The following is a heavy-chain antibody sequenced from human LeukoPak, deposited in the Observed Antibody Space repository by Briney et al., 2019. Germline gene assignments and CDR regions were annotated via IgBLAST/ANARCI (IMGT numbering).Heavy chain of an antibody. D-gene: IGHD1-14*01. CDR3: VSGSGYFFDY. CDR2: IFHRGHT. V-gene: IGHV4-38-2*01. CDR1: GYSMTSGYY. J-gene: IGHJ4*02. Sequence: PSETLSLTCAVSGYSMTSGYYWGWIRQPPGKRLEWIGNIFHRGHTYYNPSLQSRVTISADTSRNQFSLKLNSVTAADTAVYYCVSGSGYFFDYWGQGTLVTVSS.